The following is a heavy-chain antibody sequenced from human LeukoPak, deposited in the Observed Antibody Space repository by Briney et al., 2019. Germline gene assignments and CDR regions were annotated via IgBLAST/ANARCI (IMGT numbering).Heavy chain of an antibody. J-gene: IGHJ4*02. CDR2: ISTYNGHT. CDR3: ASTLITFGGSEGFDY. CDR1: GYTFSSHG. V-gene: IGHV1-18*01. Sequence: ASVKVSCKASGYTFSSHGITWVRQAPGQGLEWMGWISTYNGHTNYAQKLQGRVTMTTDTSTSTAYMELSRPRSDDTAVYYCASTLITFGGSEGFDYWGQGTLVTVSS. D-gene: IGHD3-16*01.